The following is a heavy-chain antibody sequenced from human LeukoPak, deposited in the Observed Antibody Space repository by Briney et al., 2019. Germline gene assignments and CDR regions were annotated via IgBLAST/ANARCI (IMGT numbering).Heavy chain of an antibody. CDR1: GGSISSSSYY. D-gene: IGHD4-23*01. Sequence: PETLSLTCTVSGGSISSSSYYWGWIRQPPGKGLEWIGSIYYSGSTYYNPSLKSRVTISVDTSKNQFSLKLSSVTAADTAVYYCARAVDRRFDPWGQGTLVTVSP. J-gene: IGHJ5*02. V-gene: IGHV4-39*01. CDR3: ARAVDRRFDP. CDR2: IYYSGST.